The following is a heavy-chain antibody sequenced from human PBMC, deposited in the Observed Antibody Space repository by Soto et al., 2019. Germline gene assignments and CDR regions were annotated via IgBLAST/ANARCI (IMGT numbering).Heavy chain of an antibody. CDR3: ARDRRSSGPFDY. Sequence: QPGGSLRLSCAASGFAFSTYWMSWVRQAPGKGPEWVAIISQDGNEKYYVDFVKGRFTIARDNAKSSLYLQMNGLRADDTSVYYCARDRRSSGPFDYWGHGTLVTVSS. CDR2: ISQDGNEK. CDR1: GFAFSTYW. J-gene: IGHJ4*01. V-gene: IGHV3-7*01. D-gene: IGHD6-19*01.